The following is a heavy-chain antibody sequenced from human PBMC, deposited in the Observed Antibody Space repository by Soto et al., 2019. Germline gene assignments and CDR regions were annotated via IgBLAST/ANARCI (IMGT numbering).Heavy chain of an antibody. CDR3: ARDSRNYYYYMDV. Sequence: EVQLVESGGGLVQPGGSLRLSCAASGFTFSSYNMNWVRQAPGKGLEWISAISLSSSTIFYADSVKGRFTISRDNAKNSLYLQMNSLRAEDTAVYYCARDSRNYYYYMDVWGKGTTVTVSS. V-gene: IGHV3-48*01. CDR1: GFTFSSYN. CDR2: ISLSSSTI. J-gene: IGHJ6*03.